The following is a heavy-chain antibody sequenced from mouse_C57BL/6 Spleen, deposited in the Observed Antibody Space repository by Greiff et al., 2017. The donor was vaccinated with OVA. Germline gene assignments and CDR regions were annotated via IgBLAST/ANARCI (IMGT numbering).Heavy chain of an antibody. CDR2: INPGSGGT. J-gene: IGHJ3*01. D-gene: IGHD3-2*02. V-gene: IGHV1-54*01. Sequence: QVQLQQSGAELVRPGTSVKVSCKASGYAFTNYLIEWVKQRPGQGLEWIGVINPGSGGTNYNEKFKGKATLTADKSSSTAYMQLSSLTSEDSAVYYCARMGGLEATGAYWGQGTLVTVSA. CDR3: ARMGGLEATGAY. CDR1: GYAFTNYL.